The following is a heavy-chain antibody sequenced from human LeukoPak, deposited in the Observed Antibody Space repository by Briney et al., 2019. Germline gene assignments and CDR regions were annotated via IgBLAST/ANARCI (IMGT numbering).Heavy chain of an antibody. CDR2: IYHSGST. J-gene: IGHJ4*02. CDR3: ARHKYSGSFDY. Sequence: KPSETLSLTCAVSGYSISSGYYWGWIRQPPGKGLEWIGSIYHSGSTYYNPPLKSRVTISVDTSKNQFSLKLSSVTAADTAVYYCARHKYSGSFDYWGQGTLVTVSS. CDR1: GYSISSGYY. V-gene: IGHV4-38-2*01. D-gene: IGHD1-26*01.